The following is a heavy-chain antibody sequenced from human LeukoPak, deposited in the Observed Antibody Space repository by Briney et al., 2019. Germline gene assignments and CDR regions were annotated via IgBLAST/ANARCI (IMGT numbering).Heavy chain of an antibody. Sequence: ASVKVSCKASGGTFSSYAISWVRQAPGQGLEWMGWINPNSGGTNYAQKFQGRVTMTRDTSISTAYMELSRLRSDDTAVYYCARETPTVTYYYDSSGYWRAFDIWGQGTMVTVSS. D-gene: IGHD3-22*01. CDR1: GGTFSSYA. V-gene: IGHV1-2*02. CDR2: INPNSGGT. J-gene: IGHJ3*02. CDR3: ARETPTVTYYYDSSGYWRAFDI.